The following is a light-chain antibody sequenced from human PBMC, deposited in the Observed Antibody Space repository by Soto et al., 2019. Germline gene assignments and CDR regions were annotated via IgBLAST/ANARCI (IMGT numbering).Light chain of an antibody. CDR2: AAS. CDR3: QQSYRTPIT. Sequence: DIQLTQSPSPLSASVGDRVAITCLASQSISTYLNWYQQKPGKAPKVLIYAASNLQSGVPPRFSGSGSWTDFTLTISSLQPEDVATYFCQQSYRTPITFGQGTRLEIK. J-gene: IGKJ5*01. V-gene: IGKV1-39*01. CDR1: QSISTY.